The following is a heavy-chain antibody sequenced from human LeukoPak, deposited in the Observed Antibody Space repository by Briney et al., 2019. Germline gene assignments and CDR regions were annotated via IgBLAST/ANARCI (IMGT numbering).Heavy chain of an antibody. V-gene: IGHV3-21*01. CDR3: ARDGSSSWWGYFDY. CDR2: ISSSSAYR. J-gene: IGHJ4*02. D-gene: IGHD6-13*01. Sequence: GGSLRLSCAASGFTFISYGMNWVRQAPGKGLEWVSSISSSSAYRNYADSVKGRFTISRDNAKNSLFLQMNSLRAEDTAVYYCARDGSSSWWGYFDYWGQGTLVTVSS. CDR1: GFTFISYG.